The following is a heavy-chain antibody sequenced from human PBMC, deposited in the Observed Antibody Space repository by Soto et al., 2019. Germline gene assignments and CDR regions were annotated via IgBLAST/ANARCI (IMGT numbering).Heavy chain of an antibody. V-gene: IGHV3-53*01. D-gene: IGHD6-13*01. J-gene: IGHJ4*02. CDR3: ARDPPGIAASGGGG. Sequence: EVQLVESGGGLIQPGGSLRLSCAASGFTVSNNYMRWVRQAPGKGLEWVSLIYSGGSTHYADSVKGRFTISRDNSKNTLYLQMNSLRVEDTAVYYCARDPPGIAASGGGGWGQGTLVTVFS. CDR1: GFTVSNNY. CDR2: IYSGGST.